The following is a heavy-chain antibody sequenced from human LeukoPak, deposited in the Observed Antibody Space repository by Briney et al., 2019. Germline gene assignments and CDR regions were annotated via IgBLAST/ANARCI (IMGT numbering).Heavy chain of an antibody. Sequence: SSETLSLTCTVSGGSVSSGSHYWSWIRQPPGKGLEWIGYIYYSGSTNYNPSLKSRVTISVDTSKNQFSLKLNSVTPEETAVYYCVRLVGVDIDYWGQGTLVTVSS. J-gene: IGHJ4*02. CDR1: GGSVSSGSHY. CDR2: IYYSGST. CDR3: VRLVGVDIDY. D-gene: IGHD5-12*01. V-gene: IGHV4-61*01.